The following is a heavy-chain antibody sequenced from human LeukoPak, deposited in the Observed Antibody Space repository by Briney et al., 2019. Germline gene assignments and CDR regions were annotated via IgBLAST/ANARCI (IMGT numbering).Heavy chain of an antibody. V-gene: IGHV4-31*03. D-gene: IGHD3-22*01. CDR1: GGSISSRDHY. CDR3: ARALYYSSGYFFFDY. J-gene: IGHJ4*02. Sequence: SETLSLTCSVSGGSISSRDHYWSWIRQHPGKGLEWIGFIFYSGSTHYNPSLKSRVTISVDPSKNQFSLKLSSVTAADTAVYYCARALYYSSGYFFFDYWGQGILVTVSS. CDR2: IFYSGST.